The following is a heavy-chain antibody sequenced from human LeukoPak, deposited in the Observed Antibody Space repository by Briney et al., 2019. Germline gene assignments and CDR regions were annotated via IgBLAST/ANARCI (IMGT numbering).Heavy chain of an antibody. CDR3: LRDLNWSLDQ. J-gene: IGHJ4*02. CDR2: IKSDGITI. V-gene: IGHV3-74*01. D-gene: IGHD1-20*01. CDR1: GFTFSNYM. Sequence: GGSLSLSCAASGFTFSNYMMHWVRHAPGKGLVWVSRIKSDGITITYADSVKGRFTISRDNAKNTLYLQMNSLRAEDTAVYYCLRDLNWSLDQWGQGTLVTVSS.